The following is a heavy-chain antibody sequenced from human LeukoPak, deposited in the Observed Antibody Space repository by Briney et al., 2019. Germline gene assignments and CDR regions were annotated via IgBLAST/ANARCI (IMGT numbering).Heavy chain of an antibody. D-gene: IGHD3-10*01. CDR3: AKEVLLWFRDPCYFDY. J-gene: IGHJ4*02. Sequence: PGGSLRLSCAASGFTFSSYAMSWVRQAPGEGVEWVSAISGSGVSTYYADSVKGRVTTSRDNSKNTLYLQMNSLRAEDTAVYYCAKEVLLWFRDPCYFDYWGQGTLVTVSS. CDR2: ISGSGVST. V-gene: IGHV3-23*01. CDR1: GFTFSSYA.